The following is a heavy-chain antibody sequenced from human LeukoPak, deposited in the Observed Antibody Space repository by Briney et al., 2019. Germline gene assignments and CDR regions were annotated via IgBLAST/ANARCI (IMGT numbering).Heavy chain of an antibody. Sequence: ASETLSLTCTLPRASMSGYYWSSSRQPPGKGMDCIGSISYTGRTNYNPSLKSRVTISVDTSKNQFSLKLSSVTAADTAVYYCAKFTRGTQPPDYFHHWGQGTLVTVSS. CDR3: AKFTRGTQPPDYFHH. CDR1: RASMSGYY. V-gene: IGHV4-59*08. CDR2: ISYTGRT. J-gene: IGHJ1*01. D-gene: IGHD3-10*01.